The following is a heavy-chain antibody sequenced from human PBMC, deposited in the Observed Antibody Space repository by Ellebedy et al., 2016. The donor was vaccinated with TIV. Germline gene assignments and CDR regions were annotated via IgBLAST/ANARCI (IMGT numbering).Heavy chain of an antibody. CDR3: ARGGPAVYYGSGSPRRLYYYGMDV. V-gene: IGHV1-18*04. CDR2: ISAYNGNT. CDR1: GYTFTSYG. J-gene: IGHJ6*02. Sequence: AASVKVFCKASGYTFTSYGISWVRQAPGQGLEWMGWISAYNGNTNYAQKLQGRVTMTTDTSTSTAYMELRSLRSDDTAVYYCARGGPAVYYGSGSPRRLYYYGMDVWGQGTTVTVSS. D-gene: IGHD3-10*01.